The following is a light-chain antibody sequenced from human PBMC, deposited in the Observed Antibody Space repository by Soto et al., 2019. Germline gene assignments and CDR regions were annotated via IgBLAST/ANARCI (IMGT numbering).Light chain of an antibody. J-gene: IGKJ4*01. CDR1: QSVRSNY. V-gene: IGKV3-20*01. CDR2: DAS. Sequence: EIVLTQSPDTLSLSPGERATLSCRASQSVRSNYLAWYQQKPGQAPRFLIYDASSRATGIPDRFSGSGSGTDFTLTISRLEPEDFAVYYCQQYGRSPLTVGGGNTVEIK. CDR3: QQYGRSPLT.